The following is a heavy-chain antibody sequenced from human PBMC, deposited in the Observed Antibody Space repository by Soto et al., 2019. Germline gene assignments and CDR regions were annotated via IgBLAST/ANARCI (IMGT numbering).Heavy chain of an antibody. CDR1: GYTFTGYY. D-gene: IGHD2-2*01. CDR2: INPNSGGT. CDR3: ARDLRYCSSTSCYYYGMDV. Sequence: ASVTVSCKASGYTFTGYYMHWVRQAPGQGPEWMGWINPNSGGTNYAQKFQGWVTMTRDTSISTAYMELSRLRSDDTAVYYCARDLRYCSSTSCYYYGMDVWGQGTTVTVSS. J-gene: IGHJ6*02. V-gene: IGHV1-2*04.